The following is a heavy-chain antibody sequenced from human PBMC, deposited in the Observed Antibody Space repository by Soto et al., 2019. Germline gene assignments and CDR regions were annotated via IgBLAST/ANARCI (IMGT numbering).Heavy chain of an antibody. J-gene: IGHJ4*02. CDR1: GGSISSGGYY. D-gene: IGHD5-18*01. V-gene: IGHV4-31*03. CDR2: IYHSGST. CDR3: ARGAPDTAMVTFDY. Sequence: TLSLTCTVSGGSISSGGYYWSWIRQHPGKGLEWIGYIYHSGSTYYNPSLKSRVTISVDTSKNQFSLKLSSVTAADTAVYYCARGAPDTAMVTFDYWGQGTLVTVSS.